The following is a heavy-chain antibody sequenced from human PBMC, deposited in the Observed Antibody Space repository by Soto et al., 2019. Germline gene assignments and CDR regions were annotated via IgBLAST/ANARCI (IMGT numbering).Heavy chain of an antibody. D-gene: IGHD6-13*01. J-gene: IGHJ2*01. V-gene: IGHV3-73*01. CDR2: IRDKANSYAT. CDR3: TRPAPGTVYFDL. CDR1: GFTFSDSA. Sequence: EVQLVESGGGLVQPGGSLKLSCAASGFTFSDSAMHWVRQASGKGLEWVGRIRDKANSYATAYAASVQGRFTISRDDSKHTAYLQMNSLKTEDTAVYYCTRPAPGTVYFDLWGRGTLVTVSS.